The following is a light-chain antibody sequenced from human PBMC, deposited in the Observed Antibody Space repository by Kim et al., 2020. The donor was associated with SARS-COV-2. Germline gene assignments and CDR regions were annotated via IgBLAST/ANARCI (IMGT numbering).Light chain of an antibody. CDR1: SSDVGSYNL. Sequence: GQSITISCTGTSSDVGSYNLVSWYQQHPGKAPKLMIYEVSKRPSGVSNRFSGSKSGNAASLTISGLQAEDEADYYCCSYAGSSTLVFGGGTKLTVL. CDR3: CSYAGSSTLV. CDR2: EVS. J-gene: IGLJ2*01. V-gene: IGLV2-23*02.